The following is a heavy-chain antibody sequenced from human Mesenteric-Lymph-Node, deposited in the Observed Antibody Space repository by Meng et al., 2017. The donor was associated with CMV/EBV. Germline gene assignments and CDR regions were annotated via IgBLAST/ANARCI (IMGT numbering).Heavy chain of an antibody. Sequence: GESLKISCAASGFTFSSCGMHWVRQAPSKGLEWVAFIRYDGGNKYYLDSVKGRFTIARDNSKNTLSLQMNSLRAEDTAVYYCAKGGQTYDYVWGSYHYWGQGTLVTVSS. J-gene: IGHJ4*02. CDR1: GFTFSSCG. CDR2: IRYDGGNK. CDR3: AKGGQTYDYVWGSYHY. V-gene: IGHV3-30*02. D-gene: IGHD3-16*02.